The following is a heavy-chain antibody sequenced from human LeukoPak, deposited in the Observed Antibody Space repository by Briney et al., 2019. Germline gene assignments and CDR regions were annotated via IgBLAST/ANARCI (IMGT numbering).Heavy chain of an antibody. V-gene: IGHV3-11*04. D-gene: IGHD3-22*01. Sequence: GGSLSLSCAASGFTFSDYYMSWIRQAPGKGLEWVSYISSSGSFIYYADSVKGRFTISRDNAKNSLYLQMNSLRAEDTAVYYCARETHYDSSGYHNDYWGQGTLVTVSS. J-gene: IGHJ4*02. CDR1: GFTFSDYY. CDR3: ARETHYDSSGYHNDY. CDR2: ISSSGSFI.